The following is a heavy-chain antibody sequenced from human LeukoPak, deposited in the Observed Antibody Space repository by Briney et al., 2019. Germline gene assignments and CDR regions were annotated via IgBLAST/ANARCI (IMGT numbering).Heavy chain of an antibody. D-gene: IGHD1-26*01. J-gene: IGHJ4*02. V-gene: IGHV1-18*01. CDR2: ISAYNGNT. CDR3: ARVTGELLPNPFDY. CDR1: GYTFTSYG. Sequence: ASVKVSCKASGYTFTSYGINWVRQAPGQGLEWMGWISAYNGNTNYPQKLQGRVSMTTDTSTSTAYMELRSLRSDDTAVYYRARVTGELLPNPFDYWGQGTLVTVSS.